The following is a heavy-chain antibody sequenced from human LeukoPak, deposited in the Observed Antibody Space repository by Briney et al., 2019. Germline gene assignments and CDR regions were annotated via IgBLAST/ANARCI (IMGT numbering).Heavy chain of an antibody. CDR3: ARGGAVRGVMYYYYYMDV. CDR2: INPNSGGT. D-gene: IGHD3-10*01. CDR1: GGTFSSYA. V-gene: IGHV1-2*02. J-gene: IGHJ6*03. Sequence: ASVKVSCKASGGTFSSYAISWVRQAPGQGLEWMGWINPNSGGTNYAQKFQGRVTMTRDTSISTACMELSRLRSDDTAVYYCARGGAVRGVMYYYYYMDVWGKGTTVTISS.